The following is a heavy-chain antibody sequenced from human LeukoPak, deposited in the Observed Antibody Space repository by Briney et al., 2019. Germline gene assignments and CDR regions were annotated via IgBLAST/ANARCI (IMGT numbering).Heavy chain of an antibody. J-gene: IGHJ5*02. CDR2: IWHDGTNE. D-gene: IGHD2-2*01. CDR3: AKDGDCSSTSCYPGFSWFDP. CDR1: GFTFSNYA. V-gene: IGHV3-33*03. Sequence: PGRSLRLSCAASGFTFSNYAMHWVRQAPGKGLEWLAVIWHDGTNEYYGNSVKGRFTVSRDNSKNTLYLEMISLRAEDTAIYYYAKDGDCSSTSCYPGFSWFDPWGQGTLVTVSS.